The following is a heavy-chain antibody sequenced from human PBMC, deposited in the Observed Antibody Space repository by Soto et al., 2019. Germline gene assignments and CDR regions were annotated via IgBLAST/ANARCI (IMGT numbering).Heavy chain of an antibody. CDR1: GYTFTSYA. CDR2: INAGNGNT. J-gene: IGHJ5*02. CDR3: AREVEDCSGGSCYSSWFDP. V-gene: IGHV1-3*01. D-gene: IGHD2-15*01. Sequence: GASVKVSCKASGYTFTSYAMHWVRQAPGQRLEWMGWINAGNGNTKYSQKFQGRVTITRDTSASTAYMELSSLRSEDTAVYYCAREVEDCSGGSCYSSWFDPWGQGTLVTVSS.